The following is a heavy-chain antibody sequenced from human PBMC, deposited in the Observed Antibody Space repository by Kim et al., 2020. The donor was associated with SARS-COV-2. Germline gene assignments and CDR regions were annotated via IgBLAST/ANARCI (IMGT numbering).Heavy chain of an antibody. J-gene: IGHJ4*02. CDR1: GFSFGTFD. CDR2: IKRPDDST. Sequence: GGSLRLSCVASGFSFGTFDMSWVRQAPGKGLKWVSGIKRPDDSTYYAESVKGRFTVSRDSARNTLYLQMNSLRADDTAVYYCVKGAWLDYWGPGTVVTVSS. D-gene: IGHD5-12*01. CDR3: VKGAWLDY. V-gene: IGHV3-23*01.